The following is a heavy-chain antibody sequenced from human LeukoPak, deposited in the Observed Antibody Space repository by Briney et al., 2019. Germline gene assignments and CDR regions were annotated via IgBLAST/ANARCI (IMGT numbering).Heavy chain of an antibody. J-gene: IGHJ6*02. CDR2: ISSNGGST. D-gene: IGHD4-11*01. V-gene: IGHV3-64D*06. CDR1: GFTFSSYA. CDR3: VKSLTTVNPGYYYGMDV. Sequence: GGSLRLSCSASGFTFSSYAMHWVRQAPGKGLEYVSAISSNGGSTYYADSVKGRFTISRDNSKNTLYLQMSSLRAEDTAVYYCVKSLTTVNPGYYYGMDVWGQGTTVTVSS.